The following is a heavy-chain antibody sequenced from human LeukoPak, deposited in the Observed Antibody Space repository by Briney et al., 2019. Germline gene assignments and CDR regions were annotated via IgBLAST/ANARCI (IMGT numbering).Heavy chain of an antibody. J-gene: IGHJ4*02. CDR3: ATDGDYSYGFDY. D-gene: IGHD5-18*01. V-gene: IGHV1-24*01. CDR1: GYTLTELS. CDR2: FDPEDGET. Sequence: ASVTVSCKVSGYTLTELSMHWVRQAPGKGLEWMGGFDPEDGETIYAQKFQGRVTMTEDTSTDTAYMELSSLRSEDTAVYYCATDGDYSYGFDYWGQGTLVTVSS.